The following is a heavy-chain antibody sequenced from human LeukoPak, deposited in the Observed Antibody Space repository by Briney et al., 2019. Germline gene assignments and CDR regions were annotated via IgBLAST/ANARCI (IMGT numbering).Heavy chain of an antibody. V-gene: IGHV4-59*01. CDR2: IYYSGST. CDR3: ARVYYDILTGYSRPIYYYYYYMDV. D-gene: IGHD3-9*01. J-gene: IGHJ6*03. Sequence: PSETLSLTCPVSGGSISSYYWSWIRQPPGKGLEWIGYIYYSGSTNYNPSLKSRVTISVDTSKNQFSLKLSSVTAADTAVYYCARVYYDILTGYSRPIYYYYYYMDVWGKGTTVTVSS. CDR1: GGSISSYY.